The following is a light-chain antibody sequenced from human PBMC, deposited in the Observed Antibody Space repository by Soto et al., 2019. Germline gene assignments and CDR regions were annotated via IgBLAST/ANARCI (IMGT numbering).Light chain of an antibody. CDR3: QQYGNSLFT. J-gene: IGKJ5*01. CDR1: ETVSLRY. V-gene: IGKV3-20*01. CDR2: GAS. Sequence: EIVMTQSPATLSVSPGERATLSCRASETVSLRYLAWYQHKPGQAPRLLMYGASSRATGIPDRFSGSGSGTDFTLTISRLEPEDFALYFCQQYGNSLFTFGQGTRLEI.